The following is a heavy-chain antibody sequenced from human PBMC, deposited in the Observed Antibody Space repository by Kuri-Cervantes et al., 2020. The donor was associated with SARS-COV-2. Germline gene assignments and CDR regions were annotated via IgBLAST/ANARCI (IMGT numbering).Heavy chain of an antibody. J-gene: IGHJ6*02. V-gene: IGHV3-33*08. CDR2: IWYDGSNK. CDR3: ARAEKRTIFGVVNYYYYGMDV. CDR1: GFTFSSYG. D-gene: IGHD3-3*01. Sequence: GESLNIPCAASGFTFSSYGMHWVRQAPGKGLEWVAVIWYDGSNKYYADSVKGRFTISRDNSTNTLYLQMNSLRAEDTAVYYCARAEKRTIFGVVNYYYYGMDVWGQGTTVTVSS.